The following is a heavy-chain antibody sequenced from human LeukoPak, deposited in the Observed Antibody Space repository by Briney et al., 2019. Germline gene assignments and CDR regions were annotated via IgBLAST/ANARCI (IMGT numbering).Heavy chain of an antibody. J-gene: IGHJ6*04. Sequence: GGSLRLSCAASGFTFSNYAMNWVRQAPGKGLEWVAVISYDGSNKNYADSVKGRFTISRDNAKNSLYLQMNSLRAEDTAVYYCAELGITMIGGVWGKGTTVTISS. CDR3: AELGITMIGGV. D-gene: IGHD3-10*02. V-gene: IGHV3-30*04. CDR1: GFTFSNYA. CDR2: ISYDGSNK.